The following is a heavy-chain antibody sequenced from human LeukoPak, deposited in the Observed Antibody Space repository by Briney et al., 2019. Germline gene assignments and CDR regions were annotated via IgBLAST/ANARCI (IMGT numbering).Heavy chain of an antibody. D-gene: IGHD3-9*01. CDR3: AKASDYDILTGYFTYYFDY. V-gene: IGHV3-23*01. CDR1: GFTFSSYA. J-gene: IGHJ4*02. CDR2: ISGSGGST. Sequence: GGSLRLSCAASGFTFSSYAMSWVRQAPGKGLEWVSAISGSGGSTYYADSVKGRFTISRYNSKNTLYLQMNSLRAEDTAVYYCAKASDYDILTGYFTYYFDYWGQGTLVTVSS.